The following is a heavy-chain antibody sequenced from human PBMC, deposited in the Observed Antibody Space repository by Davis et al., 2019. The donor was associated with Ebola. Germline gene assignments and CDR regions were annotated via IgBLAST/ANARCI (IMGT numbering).Heavy chain of an antibody. D-gene: IGHD4-11*01. Sequence: AASVKVSCKASGYTFTSYYMHWVRQAPGQGLEWMGILNPSGGSTSYAQKFQGRVTMTRDTSTSTVYMELSSLRSEDAAVYYCATGYSNYQPRHWGQGTLVTASS. V-gene: IGHV1-46*01. CDR3: ATGYSNYQPRH. CDR2: LNPSGGST. CDR1: GYTFTSYY. J-gene: IGHJ4*02.